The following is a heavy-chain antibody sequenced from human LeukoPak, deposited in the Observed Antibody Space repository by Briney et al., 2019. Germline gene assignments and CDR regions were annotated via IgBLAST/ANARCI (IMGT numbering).Heavy chain of an antibody. Sequence: PSETLSLTCTVSGASISIYSWSWIRQPAGKGLEWIGRIYTSGSTNYNASLRGRVTMSVDTSKNQFSLKLTSVAAADTAVYYCARERGNYDVLTGYYPFDYWGQGTLVTVSS. D-gene: IGHD3-9*01. CDR2: IYTSGST. V-gene: IGHV4-4*07. J-gene: IGHJ4*02. CDR1: GASISIYS. CDR3: ARERGNYDVLTGYYPFDY.